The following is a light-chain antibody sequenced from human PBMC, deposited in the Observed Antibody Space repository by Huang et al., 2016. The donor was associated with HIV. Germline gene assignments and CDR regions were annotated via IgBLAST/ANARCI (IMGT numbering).Light chain of an antibody. Sequence: EVVLTQSPATLSVSPGERATVSCRASDSIGPNLAGYQQRPGQAPRLLIQGASTRATGIPARFSGSGSGTEFALTISSLRSEDSAVYYCYQYINWPPQHTFGQGTKLEIK. CDR3: YQYINWPPQHT. CDR1: DSIGPN. CDR2: GAS. J-gene: IGKJ2*01. V-gene: IGKV3-15*01.